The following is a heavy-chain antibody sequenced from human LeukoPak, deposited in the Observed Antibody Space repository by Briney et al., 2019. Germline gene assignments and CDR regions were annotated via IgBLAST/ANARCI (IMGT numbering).Heavy chain of an antibody. D-gene: IGHD3-10*01. Sequence: GGSLRLSCAASGFTFSSYGMHWVRQAPGKGLEWVTIISYDGDNKNYADSVKGRFTISRDNSKNTLYLQMNSLRAEDTAVYYCARESRVYYYGSGSPLDVWGQGTTVTVSS. CDR2: ISYDGDNK. CDR1: GFTFSSYG. V-gene: IGHV3-30*03. J-gene: IGHJ6*02. CDR3: ARESRVYYYGSGSPLDV.